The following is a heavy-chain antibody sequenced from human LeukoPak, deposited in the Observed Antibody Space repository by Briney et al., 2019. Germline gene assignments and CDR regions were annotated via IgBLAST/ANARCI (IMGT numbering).Heavy chain of an antibody. V-gene: IGHV3-11*01. D-gene: IGHD2-2*01. J-gene: IGHJ4*02. CDR1: GFTFSSCA. CDR3: AREARVPAAINFDY. CDR2: ISSSGSTI. Sequence: GGSLRLSCAASGFTFSSCAMSWIRQAPGKGLEWVSYISSSGSTIYYADSVKGRFTISRDNAKNSLYLQMNSLRAEDTAVYYCAREARVPAAINFDYWGQGTLVTVSS.